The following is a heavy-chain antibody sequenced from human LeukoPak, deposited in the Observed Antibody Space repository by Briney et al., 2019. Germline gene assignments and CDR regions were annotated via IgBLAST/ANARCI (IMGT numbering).Heavy chain of an antibody. D-gene: IGHD2-2*01. V-gene: IGHV4-59*01. CDR3: ARAGGIVVVPAAANEYYYYGMDV. CDR1: GGSISSYY. J-gene: IGHJ6*04. Sequence: SETLSLTCTVSGGSISSYYWSWIRQPPGKGLEWIGYIYYSGSTNYNPSLKSRVTISVDTSKNQFSLKLSSVTAADTAVYYCARAGGIVVVPAAANEYYYYGMDVWGKGTTVTVSS. CDR2: IYYSGST.